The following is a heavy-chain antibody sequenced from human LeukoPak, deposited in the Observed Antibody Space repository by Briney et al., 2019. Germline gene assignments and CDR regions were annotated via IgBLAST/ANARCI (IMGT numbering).Heavy chain of an antibody. V-gene: IGHV3-30*18. D-gene: IGHD3-22*01. CDR3: AKDQTYYSDSSGQWDPYYFDY. J-gene: IGHJ4*02. CDR2: ISYDGSNK. Sequence: GRSLRLSCAVSGFTFSSYGMHWVRQAPGKGLEWVAVISYDGSNKYYADSVKGRFTISRDNSKNTLYLQMNSLRAEDTAVYYCAKDQTYYSDSSGQWDPYYFDYWGQGTLVTVSS. CDR1: GFTFSSYG.